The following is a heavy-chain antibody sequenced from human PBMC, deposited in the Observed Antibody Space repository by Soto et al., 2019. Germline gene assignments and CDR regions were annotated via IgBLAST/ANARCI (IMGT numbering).Heavy chain of an antibody. CDR1: GGSISSSSYY. CDR3: AKGGWYEDH. Sequence: SETLSLTCPVSGGSISSSSYYWGWIRQPPGKGLEWIGYIYNSGNSDYNPSLKSRVTISVDASRNEFSLSLKSVTAADTAVYYCAKGGWYEDHWGQGTLVTVSS. V-gene: IGHV4-61*05. CDR2: IYNSGNS. J-gene: IGHJ4*02. D-gene: IGHD6-19*01.